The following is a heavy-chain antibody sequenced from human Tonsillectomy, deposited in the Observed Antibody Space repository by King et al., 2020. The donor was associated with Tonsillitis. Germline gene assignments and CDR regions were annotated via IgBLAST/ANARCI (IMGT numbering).Heavy chain of an antibody. CDR2: IYPGDSDP. V-gene: IGHV5-51*01. CDR3: ARGVGYDRGHHYFDY. CDR1: GYSFTSYW. Sequence: VQLVESGAEVKKPGESLKIPCKGSGYSFTSYWIGWVRQMPGKGLEWMGIIYPGDSDPRYSPSFQGQVTISVDNSITTAYLQWSTLKASDTAMYFCARGVGYDRGHHYFDYWGQGTLVTVSS. J-gene: IGHJ4*02. D-gene: IGHD5-12*01.